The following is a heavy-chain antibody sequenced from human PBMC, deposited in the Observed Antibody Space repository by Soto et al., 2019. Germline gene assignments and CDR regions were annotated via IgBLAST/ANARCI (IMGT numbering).Heavy chain of an antibody. CDR3: ARSASLDY. Sequence: EVPLVESGGGLVQPGGSLRLSCAASGFTFRSYSMNWVRQAPGRGLEWISYISTAGSTIYYADSVKGRFTISRDNAENSLFLQMNSLRAEDTAVYYCARSASLDYWGQGTLVTVSS. D-gene: IGHD3-3*01. V-gene: IGHV3-48*01. J-gene: IGHJ4*02. CDR1: GFTFRSYS. CDR2: ISTAGSTI.